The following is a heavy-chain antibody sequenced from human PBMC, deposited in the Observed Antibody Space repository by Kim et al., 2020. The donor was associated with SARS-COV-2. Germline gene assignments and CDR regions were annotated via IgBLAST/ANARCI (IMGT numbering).Heavy chain of an antibody. CDR2: ISSSSSTI. V-gene: IGHV3-48*04. Sequence: GGSLRLSCAASGFTFSSYGMNWVRQAPGKGLEWVSYISSSSSTIYYADSVKGRFTISRDNAKNSLYLQMNSLRAEDTAVYYCAREMTIFGGGYGMDVWGQGTPVTVSS. J-gene: IGHJ6*02. CDR3: AREMTIFGGGYGMDV. CDR1: GFTFSSYG. D-gene: IGHD3-3*01.